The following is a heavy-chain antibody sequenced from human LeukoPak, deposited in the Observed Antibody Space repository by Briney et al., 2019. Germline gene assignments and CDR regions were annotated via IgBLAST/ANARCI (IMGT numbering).Heavy chain of an antibody. Sequence: PGGSLRLSCAASGFTLSSYGVHWARHAPGKGLEWVAVISYDGSNKYYADSVKGRFTISRDNSKNTLYLKMNSLRAEDTAVYYCAKVGAVAGTDYYYYGMDVWGKGTTVTVSS. CDR3: AKVGAVAGTDYYYYGMDV. J-gene: IGHJ6*04. D-gene: IGHD6-19*01. CDR2: ISYDGSNK. V-gene: IGHV3-30*18. CDR1: GFTLSSYG.